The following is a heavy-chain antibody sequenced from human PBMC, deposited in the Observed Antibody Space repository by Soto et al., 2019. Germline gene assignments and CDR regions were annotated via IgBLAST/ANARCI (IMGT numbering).Heavy chain of an antibody. CDR3: AASRGGGGY. CDR1: GFTVSNNY. J-gene: IGHJ4*02. V-gene: IGHV3-53*01. CDR2: IYSGGYT. Sequence: EVQLVESGGGLIQPGGSLRLSCAVSGFTVSNNYMSWVRQAPGKGLEGVSVIYSGGYTAYGDSVKGRFTISRDNSKNTLTLQRNSPGAYARAVYYGAASRGGGGYWGQGTLVTVSS. D-gene: IGHD3-10*01.